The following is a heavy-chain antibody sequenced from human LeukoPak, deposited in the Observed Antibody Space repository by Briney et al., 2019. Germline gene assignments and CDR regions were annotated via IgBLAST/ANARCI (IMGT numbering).Heavy chain of an antibody. Sequence: PGGSLRLSCAASGFIFSSYDMHWVRQATGKGLEWVSGIGKAGDTYYAGSVMGRFTTSRENAKSSLYLQLNSLRAGDTAVYYCARGALGFDYWGQGTLVTVSS. CDR2: IGKAGDT. V-gene: IGHV3-13*04. CDR1: GFIFSSYD. J-gene: IGHJ4*02. CDR3: ARGALGFDY.